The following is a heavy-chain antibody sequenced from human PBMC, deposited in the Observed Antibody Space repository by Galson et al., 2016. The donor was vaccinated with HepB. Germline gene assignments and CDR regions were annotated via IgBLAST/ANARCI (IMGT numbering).Heavy chain of an antibody. CDR3: AREAYCGVVCSPVGTLDG. D-gene: IGHD2-21*02. CDR1: GYTGYTFTAYY. Sequence: SVKVSCKASGYTGYTFTAYYMHWVRQAPGQGLEWMGWINPNNGVTKYAQKFQGWVTMTRDTSTSTAFMELTRLRPDDTAVYYCAREAYCGVVCSPVGTLDGWGQGTTVTVSS. J-gene: IGHJ6*02. V-gene: IGHV1-2*04. CDR2: INPNNGVT.